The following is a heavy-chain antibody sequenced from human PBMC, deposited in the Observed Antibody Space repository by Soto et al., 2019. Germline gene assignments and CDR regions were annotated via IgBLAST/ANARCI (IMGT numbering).Heavy chain of an antibody. J-gene: IGHJ4*02. CDR2: IYYSGST. CDR1: GGSISSSSYF. Sequence: PSETLSLTCSVSGGSISSSSYFWGWIRQPPGKGLEWIGTIYYSGSTYYNPSLKSRLTISVDTSKNQFSLKLSSVTAADTALYYCARARIAVAGTGHIDYWGQGTLVTVSS. V-gene: IGHV4-39*01. D-gene: IGHD6-19*01. CDR3: ARARIAVAGTGHIDY.